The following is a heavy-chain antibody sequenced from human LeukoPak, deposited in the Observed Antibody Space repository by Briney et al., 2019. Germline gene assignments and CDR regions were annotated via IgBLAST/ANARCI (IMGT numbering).Heavy chain of an antibody. CDR3: ARLRGYSYGYADY. D-gene: IGHD5-18*01. CDR1: GFTFSDYY. V-gene: IGHV3-11*04. CDR2: ISSSGSTI. Sequence: PGGSLRLSCAASGFTFSDYYMSWIRQAPGKGLEWVSYISSSGSTIYYADSVKGRFTISRDSAKNSLYLQMTSLRAEDTAVYYCARLRGYSYGYADYWGQGTLVTVSS. J-gene: IGHJ4*02.